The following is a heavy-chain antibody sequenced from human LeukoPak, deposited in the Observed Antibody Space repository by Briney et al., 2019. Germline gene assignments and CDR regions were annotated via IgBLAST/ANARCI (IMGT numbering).Heavy chain of an antibody. CDR1: GFTFSSYA. D-gene: IGHD2-2*01. J-gene: IGHJ4*02. CDR3: ARGRSYQLLLYTDTYFDY. V-gene: IGHV3-30-3*01. Sequence: GGSLRLSCAASGFTFSSYAMHWVRQAPGKGLEWVAVISYDGSNKYYADSVKGRFTISRDNSKNTLYLQMNSLRAEDTAVYYCARGRSYQLLLYTDTYFDYWGQGTLVTVSS. CDR2: ISYDGSNK.